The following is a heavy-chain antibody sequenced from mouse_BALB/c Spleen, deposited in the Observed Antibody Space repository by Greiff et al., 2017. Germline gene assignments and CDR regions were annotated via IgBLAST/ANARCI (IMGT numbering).Heavy chain of an antibody. Sequence: VQLQQPGAELVKPGASVKLSCKASGYTFTSYWMHWVKQRPGQGLEWIGEINPSNGRTNYNEKFKSKATLTVDKSSSTAYMQLSSLTSEDSAVYYCARPYGNYGAWFAYWGQGTLVTVSA. CDR1: GYTFTSYW. J-gene: IGHJ3*01. D-gene: IGHD2-10*02. CDR3: ARPYGNYGAWFAY. V-gene: IGHV1S81*02. CDR2: INPSNGRT.